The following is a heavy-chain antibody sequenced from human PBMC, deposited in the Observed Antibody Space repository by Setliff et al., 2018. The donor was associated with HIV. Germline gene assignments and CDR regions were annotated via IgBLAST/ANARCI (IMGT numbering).Heavy chain of an antibody. CDR3: ARSQPDTIFGVVIFDY. D-gene: IGHD3-3*01. CDR1: GGSISSSGPGYY. Sequence: SETLSLTCTVSGGSISSSGPGYYWGWVRQASGGGLEWIGGVYYSGSTYYNPSLKSRVTISLDTSKNQLSLRLTSMTAADTAVYYCARSQPDTIFGVVIFDYWGQGKMVTVSS. V-gene: IGHV4-39*01. CDR2: VYYSGST. J-gene: IGHJ4*02.